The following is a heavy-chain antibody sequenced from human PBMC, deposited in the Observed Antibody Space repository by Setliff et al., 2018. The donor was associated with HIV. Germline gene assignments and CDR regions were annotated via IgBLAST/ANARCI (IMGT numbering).Heavy chain of an antibody. Sequence: ASVKVSCKASGYTFTSYGIGWVRQAPGQGLEWMGWISAYNGNTNYAQKLQGRVTMTTDTSTSTAYMELRSLRSDDTAVYYCARVWGCEGGSCSYYYYMDVWGKGTTVTVSS. CDR1: GYTFTSYG. CDR2: ISAYNGNT. CDR3: ARVWGCEGGSCSYYYYMDV. V-gene: IGHV1-18*01. D-gene: IGHD2-15*01. J-gene: IGHJ6*03.